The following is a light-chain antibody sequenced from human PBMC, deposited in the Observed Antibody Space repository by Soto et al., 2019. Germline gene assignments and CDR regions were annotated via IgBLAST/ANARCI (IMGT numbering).Light chain of an antibody. V-gene: IGKV1-39*01. CDR2: AAS. Sequence: DIQMTQSPSTLSAGVGDRVTITCRASQRISTYLNWYQQKPGKAPTLLIYAASSLQSGVPSRFSGGGSGTDFTRTINTLQPEDFATYFYQQCYSSPRTFGQGTKVEIK. CDR3: QQCYSSPRT. J-gene: IGKJ1*01. CDR1: QRISTY.